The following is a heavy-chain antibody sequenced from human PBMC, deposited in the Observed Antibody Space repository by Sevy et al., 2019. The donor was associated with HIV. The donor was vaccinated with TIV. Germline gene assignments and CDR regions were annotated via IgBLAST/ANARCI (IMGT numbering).Heavy chain of an antibody. D-gene: IGHD3-16*02. CDR3: ARDVRPYYDYIWGSYRY. CDR2: ISAYNGNT. V-gene: IGHV1-18*01. CDR1: GYTFTSYG. Sequence: ASVKVSCKASGYTFTSYGISWVRQAPGQGLEWMGWISAYNGNTNYAQKLQGRVTMTTDTSTSTAYMELRSLRSDDTAVYYCARDVRPYYDYIWGSYRYWGQRTLVTVSS. J-gene: IGHJ4*02.